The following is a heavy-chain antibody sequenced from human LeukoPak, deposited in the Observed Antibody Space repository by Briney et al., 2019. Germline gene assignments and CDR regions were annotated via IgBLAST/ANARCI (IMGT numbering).Heavy chain of an antibody. CDR3: ARDKGQYGSGTRGFTWFDP. V-gene: IGHV4-39*07. Sequence: PSETLSLTCSVSGVSISSGSNYWGWIRQPPGKTLEWIGSIYSSGSTHYNPSLKSRVIILIDTAKNHFSLNLSSVTAADTAVYYCARDKGQYGSGTRGFTWFDPWGQGTLVTVSS. CDR1: GVSISSGSNY. CDR2: IYSSGST. D-gene: IGHD3-10*01. J-gene: IGHJ5*02.